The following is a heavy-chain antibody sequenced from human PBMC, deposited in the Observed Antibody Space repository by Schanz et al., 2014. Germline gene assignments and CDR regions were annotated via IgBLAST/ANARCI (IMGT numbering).Heavy chain of an antibody. J-gene: IGHJ4*02. CDR2: ISAYNGHT. Sequence: QGQLVQSGAEVKKPGASVKVSCKASGYIFGSHGMTWVRQAPGQGPELMGWISAYNGHTTYAQNFQGRVPMTRDTSLKTAYMEMTDLKFEDAGLYYCAIHYGDRPLWGQGTLIAVSS. CDR3: AIHYGDRPL. CDR1: GYIFGSHG. D-gene: IGHD4-17*01. V-gene: IGHV1-18*01.